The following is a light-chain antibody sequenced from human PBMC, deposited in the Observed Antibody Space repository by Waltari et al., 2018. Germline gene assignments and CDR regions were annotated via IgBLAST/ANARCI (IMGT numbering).Light chain of an antibody. J-gene: IGLJ1*01. V-gene: IGLV2-14*01. CDR1: SSDVGGYNY. CDR3: SSYTSSPLGV. CDR2: DVS. Sequence: QSALTQPASVSGSPGQSITISCTGTSSDVGGYNYVSWYQQHPGKAPKLMIYDVSKRPSGVSNRFSGSKSGNTASLTISGLQAEDEADYYCSSYTSSPLGVFGTGTKVTVL.